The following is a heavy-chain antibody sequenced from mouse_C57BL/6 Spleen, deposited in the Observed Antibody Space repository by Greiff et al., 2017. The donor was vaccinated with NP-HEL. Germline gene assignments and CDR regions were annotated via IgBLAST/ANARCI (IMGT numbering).Heavy chain of an antibody. CDR3: ARDSMRSWFAY. Sequence: EVMLVESGGGLVKPGGSLKLSCAASGFTFSSYAMSWVRQTPEKRLEWVATISDGGSYTYYPDNVKGRFTISRDNAKNNLYLQMSHLKSEDTAMYYCARDSMRSWFAYWGQGTLVTVSA. J-gene: IGHJ3*01. D-gene: IGHD2-3*01. V-gene: IGHV5-4*01. CDR1: GFTFSSYA. CDR2: ISDGGSYT.